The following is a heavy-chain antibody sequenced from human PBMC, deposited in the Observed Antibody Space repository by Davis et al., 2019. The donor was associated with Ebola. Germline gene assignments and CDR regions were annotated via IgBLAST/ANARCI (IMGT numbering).Heavy chain of an antibody. CDR2: VYTTGST. Sequence: SETLSLTCSVSGGSVSSVSYYWTWIRQPPGKGLEWIGYVYTTGSTKYNPSLKSRVTISVDTSKNQFYLKLTSATAADTAVYYCARVGTGLLWFGELLSPLFDYWGQGTLVTVSS. V-gene: IGHV4-61*01. CDR1: GGSVSSVSYY. D-gene: IGHD3-10*01. J-gene: IGHJ4*02. CDR3: ARVGTGLLWFGELLSPLFDY.